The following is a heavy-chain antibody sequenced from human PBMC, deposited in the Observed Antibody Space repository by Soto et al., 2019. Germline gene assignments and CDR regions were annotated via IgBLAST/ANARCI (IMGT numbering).Heavy chain of an antibody. J-gene: IGHJ5*02. CDR3: VRHGRSGGSSYSSWFDP. D-gene: IGHD2-15*01. V-gene: IGHV5-51*01. CDR1: GYTFANYW. CDR2: IYPIESDA. Sequence: GESLKISCEASGYTFANYWIGWVRQMPGKGLELMGIIYPIESDARYSPSFQGQVIISADKSINTAYLQWSSLRASDTAIYYCVRHGRSGGSSYSSWFDPWAQGTLVTVSS.